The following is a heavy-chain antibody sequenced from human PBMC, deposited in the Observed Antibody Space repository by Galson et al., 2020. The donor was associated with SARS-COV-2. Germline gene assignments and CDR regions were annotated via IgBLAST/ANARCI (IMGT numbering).Heavy chain of an antibody. CDR2: IKQDGWGI. V-gene: IGHV3-7*01. D-gene: IGHD2-15*01. CDR3: VLGSGGWILDY. Sequence: GGSLRLSCAASGFTSSGSWIHWVRQAPGKGLEWVATIKQDGWGITYVDSVKGRFTISRDNAKNSVSLQMDSLRVEDTAVYYCVLGSGGWILDYWGQGILVTVSS. CDR1: GFTSSGSW. J-gene: IGHJ4*02.